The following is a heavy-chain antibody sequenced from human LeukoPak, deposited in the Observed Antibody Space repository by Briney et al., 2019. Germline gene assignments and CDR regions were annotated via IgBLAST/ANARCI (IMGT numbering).Heavy chain of an antibody. CDR3: ARIVGATTGVSGYYMDV. CDR2: ISAYNGNT. V-gene: IGHV1-18*01. J-gene: IGHJ6*03. Sequence: GASVKVSCKASGYTFTSYGISWVRQAPGPGLEWMGWISAYNGNTNYAQKLQGRVTMTTDTSTSTAYMELRSLRSDDTAVYYCARIVGATTGVSGYYMDVWGKGTTVTVSS. CDR1: GYTFTSYG. D-gene: IGHD1-26*01.